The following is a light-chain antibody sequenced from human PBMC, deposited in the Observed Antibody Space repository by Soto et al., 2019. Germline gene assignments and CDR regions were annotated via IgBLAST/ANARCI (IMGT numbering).Light chain of an antibody. CDR1: QDISNY. Sequence: DIQMTQSPSSLSASVGDRVTITCQASQDISNYLNWYQQKPGKAPKLLIYDASNLETGVPSRFSGNRSGTDFTFTISLLQPEDIATYYCQQYDNLPLTFGGGTKVEIK. J-gene: IGKJ4*01. CDR3: QQYDNLPLT. V-gene: IGKV1-33*01. CDR2: DAS.